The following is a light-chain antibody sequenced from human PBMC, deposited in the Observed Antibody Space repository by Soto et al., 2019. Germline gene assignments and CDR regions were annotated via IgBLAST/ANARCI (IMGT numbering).Light chain of an antibody. V-gene: IGKV1-5*03. J-gene: IGKJ5*01. Sequence: DIQMTQSPSTLSASVGDRVTITCRASQSISGWLAWYQQRPGKAPKLLIYKASSLESGVPSRFSGSGSGTEFTLTISILLPDDFATYYCQQCNSYPITFGQGTRLEIK. CDR2: KAS. CDR3: QQCNSYPIT. CDR1: QSISGW.